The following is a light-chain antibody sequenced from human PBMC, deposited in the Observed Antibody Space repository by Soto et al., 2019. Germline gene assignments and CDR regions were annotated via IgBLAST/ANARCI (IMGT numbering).Light chain of an antibody. CDR1: SSDVGAYIY. V-gene: IGLV2-14*01. CDR3: SSYAGNYVYV. Sequence: QSVLTQPASVSGSPGQSITISCTGTSSDVGAYIYVSWYQHHPGKAPKVMIYEVTNRPSGVSDRFSGSKSGNTASLTISGLQTEDEADYYCSSYAGNYVYVFGSGTKVTVL. CDR2: EVT. J-gene: IGLJ1*01.